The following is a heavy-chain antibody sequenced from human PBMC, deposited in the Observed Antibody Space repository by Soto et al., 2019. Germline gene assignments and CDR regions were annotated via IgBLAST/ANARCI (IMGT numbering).Heavy chain of an antibody. J-gene: IGHJ5*02. Sequence: SSETLSLTCAVSGDSISTGYHWALIRQPPGKGMEWVAIIYHSGTTYYNPSLTSRVTISVDTSKNQFSLKLTSVTAADSAVYYCARPDSVGYYASLGQGTLVTVSS. CDR3: ARPDSVGYYAS. D-gene: IGHD3-22*01. CDR2: IYHSGTT. CDR1: GDSISTGYH. V-gene: IGHV4-38-2*01.